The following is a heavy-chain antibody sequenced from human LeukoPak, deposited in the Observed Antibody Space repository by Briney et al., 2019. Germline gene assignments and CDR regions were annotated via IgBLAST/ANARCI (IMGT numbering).Heavy chain of an antibody. J-gene: IGHJ6*02. V-gene: IGHV3-23*01. CDR3: AKDLGVWAANYYYYGMDV. CDR1: GFTFSSYV. Sequence: GGSLRLSCAASGFTFSSYVMSWVRQAPGKGLEWVSGISDAGGSTYYADSVKGRFTISRDNSKNTLYLQMNSLRAEDTAVYYCAKDLGVWAANYYYYGMDVWGQGTTVTVSS. CDR2: ISDAGGST. D-gene: IGHD3-10*01.